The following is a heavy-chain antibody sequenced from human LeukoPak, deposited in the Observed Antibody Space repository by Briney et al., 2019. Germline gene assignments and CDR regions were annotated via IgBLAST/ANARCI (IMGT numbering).Heavy chain of an antibody. Sequence: ASVKLSCTASGYTLTTDGISWVRQAPGHRLKWLGWISAYNGNTNYAQTLKGRVTMTIDTSKSKASMELRSVRSDDTAVYYCARVNGCSGGSCGWFDPWGKVTMVTVAS. J-gene: IGHJ5*02. V-gene: IGHV1-18*01. D-gene: IGHD2-15*01. CDR2: ISAYNGNT. CDR1: GYTLTTDG. CDR3: ARVNGCSGGSCGWFDP.